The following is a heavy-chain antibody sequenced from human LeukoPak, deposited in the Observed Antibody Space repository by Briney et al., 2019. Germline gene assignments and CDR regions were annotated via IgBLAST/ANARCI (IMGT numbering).Heavy chain of an antibody. V-gene: IGHV1-46*01. Sequence: ALVKVSCKASGYIFTSYHMHWLRQAPGQGLEWMGIINPNSGSASYAQEFQGRVTMTRDTSTSTVYMELSSLTSQDTAVYYCARGLYSGWYVYWGQGTLVTVSS. CDR2: INPNSGSA. CDR1: GYIFTSYH. J-gene: IGHJ4*02. CDR3: ARGLYSGWYVY. D-gene: IGHD6-19*01.